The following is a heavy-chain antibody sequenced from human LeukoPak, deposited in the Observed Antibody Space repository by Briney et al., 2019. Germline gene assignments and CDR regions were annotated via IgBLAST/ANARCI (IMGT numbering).Heavy chain of an antibody. D-gene: IGHD6-19*01. CDR3: ARLKRGWYEGFDY. CDR2: IYPGGSDT. J-gene: IGHJ4*02. V-gene: IGHV5-51*01. Sequence: HGESLKISCKGSGYSFTSYWIGWVRQMPGKALEWMGSIYPGGSDTRYSPSFQGQVTISADKSISTAYLQWSSLKASDTAMYYCARLKRGWYEGFDYWGQGTLVTVSS. CDR1: GYSFTSYW.